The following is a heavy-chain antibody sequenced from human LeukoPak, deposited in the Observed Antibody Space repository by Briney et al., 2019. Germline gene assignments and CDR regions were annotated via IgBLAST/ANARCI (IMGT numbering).Heavy chain of an antibody. Sequence: PSETLSLTCTVSGGSISSYYWSWIRQPPGKGLEWIGRIYTSGSTNYNPSLKSRVTMSVDTSKNQFSLKLSSVTAADTAVYYCARDAFFPESWTTMDYFDYWGQGTLVTVSS. D-gene: IGHD6-13*01. J-gene: IGHJ4*02. V-gene: IGHV4-4*07. CDR3: ARDAFFPESWTTMDYFDY. CDR2: IYTSGST. CDR1: GGSISSYY.